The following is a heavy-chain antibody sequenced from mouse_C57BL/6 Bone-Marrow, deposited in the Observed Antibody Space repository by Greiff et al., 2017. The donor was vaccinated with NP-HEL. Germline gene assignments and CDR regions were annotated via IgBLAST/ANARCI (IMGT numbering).Heavy chain of an antibody. J-gene: IGHJ3*01. V-gene: IGHV1-81*01. CDR2: IYPRSGNT. CDR1: GYTFTSYG. Sequence: QVQLKQSGAELARPGASVKLSCKASGYTFTSYGISWVKQRTGQGLEWIGEIYPRSGNTYYNEKFKGKATLTADKSSSTAYMKLRSLASEDSAVYFCADLAWFAYWGQGTLVTVSA. CDR3: ADLAWFAY.